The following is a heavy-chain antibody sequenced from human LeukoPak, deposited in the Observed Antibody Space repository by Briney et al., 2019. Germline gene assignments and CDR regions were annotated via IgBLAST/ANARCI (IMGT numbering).Heavy chain of an antibody. D-gene: IGHD3-16*02. Sequence: ASVKVSCKASGGTFSSYAISWVRQAPGQGLEWMGGIIPIFGTANYAQKFQARVTITADESTTTAYMELSSLRSEDTAVYYCARSEALRLGELSLKYYFDYWGQGTLVTVSS. CDR1: GGTFSSYA. CDR2: IIPIFGTA. CDR3: ARSEALRLGELSLKYYFDY. V-gene: IGHV1-69*13. J-gene: IGHJ4*02.